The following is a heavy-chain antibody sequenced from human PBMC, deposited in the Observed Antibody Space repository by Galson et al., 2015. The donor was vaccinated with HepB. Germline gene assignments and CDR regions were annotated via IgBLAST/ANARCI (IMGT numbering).Heavy chain of an antibody. Sequence: SLRLSCAASGFTFSNYYMSWIRQAPGKGLEWVSHISSSSSYKNYVDSVKGRFTISRDNAKNSLYLQMNSLRAEDTAVYYCARAGWRGATPALWGFDYWGQGTLVTVSS. D-gene: IGHD2-15*01. J-gene: IGHJ4*02. V-gene: IGHV3-11*05. CDR1: GFTFSNYY. CDR2: ISSSSSYK. CDR3: ARAGWRGATPALWGFDY.